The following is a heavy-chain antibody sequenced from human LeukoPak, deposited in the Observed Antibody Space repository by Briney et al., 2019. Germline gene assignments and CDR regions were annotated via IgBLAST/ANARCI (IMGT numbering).Heavy chain of an antibody. CDR2: INPNSGDT. Sequence: GASVKVSCKASGYTFTGYYMHWVRQAPGQGLEWMGWINPNSGDTNYAQKFQGRVTMTRDTSISTAYMELSRLRSDDTAVYYCARVDYGDYFDYWGQGALVTVSS. D-gene: IGHD4-17*01. J-gene: IGHJ4*02. CDR3: ARVDYGDYFDY. CDR1: GYTFTGYY. V-gene: IGHV1-2*02.